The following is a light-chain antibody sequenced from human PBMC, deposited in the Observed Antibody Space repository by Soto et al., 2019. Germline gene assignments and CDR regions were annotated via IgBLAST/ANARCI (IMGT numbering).Light chain of an antibody. CDR2: ATS. CDR1: QSISTY. J-gene: IGKJ1*01. Sequence: DIQMTQSPSSLSASVGDRVTITCRASQSISTYLHWYQQKPGTAPKLLIYATSNLQSGVPSRFSGSGSGTEFTLTISRLEPEDFAVYYCHQYNNWPRTFGQGTKVDIK. V-gene: IGKV1-39*01. CDR3: HQYNNWPRT.